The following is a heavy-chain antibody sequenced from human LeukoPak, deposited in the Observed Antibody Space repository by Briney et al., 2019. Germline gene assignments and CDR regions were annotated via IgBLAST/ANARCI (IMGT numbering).Heavy chain of an antibody. CDR1: GGSFSGYY. CDR3: ARYCSSTSCSPVGGFDP. CDR2: INHSGST. V-gene: IGHV4-34*01. D-gene: IGHD2-2*01. Sequence: PSETLSLTCAVYGGSFSGYYWSWIRRPPGKGLEWIGEINHSGSTNYNPSLKSRVTISVDTSKNQFSLKLSSVTAADTAVYYCARYCSSTSCSPVGGFDPWGQGTLVTVSS. J-gene: IGHJ5*02.